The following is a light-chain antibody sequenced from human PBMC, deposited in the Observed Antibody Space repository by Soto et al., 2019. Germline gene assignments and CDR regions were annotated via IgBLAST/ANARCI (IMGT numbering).Light chain of an antibody. CDR1: QSVSSSY. Sequence: EIVLTQSPGTLSLSPGERATLSCRASQSVSSSYLAWYQQKPGQAPRLLIYGASSRATGIPDRFSGSGSGTNFTLTISRLEPEDFAVYYCQQYSNWPLLSFGGGTKVDIK. V-gene: IGKV3-20*01. CDR2: GAS. J-gene: IGKJ4*01. CDR3: QQYSNWPLLS.